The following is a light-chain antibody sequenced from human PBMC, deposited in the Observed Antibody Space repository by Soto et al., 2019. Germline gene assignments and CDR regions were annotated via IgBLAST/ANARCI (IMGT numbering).Light chain of an antibody. V-gene: IGKV3D-20*02. Sequence: EIGLTQSPGTLSLSPGERATLSCRASQSVSGSYLAWWQQKPGQAPRLLIYGASSRATGIPDRFSGSGSGTDFALTISRLEPEDFAVYYCQQRSNWPITFGQGTRLEIK. J-gene: IGKJ5*01. CDR1: QSVSGSY. CDR2: GAS. CDR3: QQRSNWPIT.